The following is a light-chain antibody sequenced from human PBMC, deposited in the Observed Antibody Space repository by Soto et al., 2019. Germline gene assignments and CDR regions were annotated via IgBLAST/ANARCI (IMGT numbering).Light chain of an antibody. Sequence: IVLTQSPGILSLSPGDRATLSCTSSQSVGSSYLAWYQQKPGQAPRLLIYGASSRATGIPDRFSASGSGTDFTLTISRLEPEDVAVYYCQQYTTFGPGTKVDIK. J-gene: IGKJ3*01. CDR2: GAS. V-gene: IGKV3-20*01. CDR1: QSVGSSY. CDR3: QQYTT.